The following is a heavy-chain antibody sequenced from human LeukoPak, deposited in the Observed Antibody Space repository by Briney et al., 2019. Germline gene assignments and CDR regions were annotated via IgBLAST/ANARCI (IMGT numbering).Heavy chain of an antibody. CDR2: ISSSSSYI. CDR3: ARGGQQLGTSDY. CDR1: GFTFSSYS. D-gene: IGHD6-13*01. J-gene: IGHJ4*02. V-gene: IGHV3-21*01. Sequence: PGGSLRLSCAASGFTFSSYSMNWVRQAPGKGLEWVSSISSSSSYIYYADSVKGRFTISRDNAKNSLYLQMNSLRAEDTAVYYCARGGQQLGTSDYWGQGTLVTVSS.